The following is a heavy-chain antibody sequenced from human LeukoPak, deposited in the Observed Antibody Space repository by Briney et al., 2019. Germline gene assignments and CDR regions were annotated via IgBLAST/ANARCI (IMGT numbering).Heavy chain of an antibody. CDR3: ARTKYLYVKWELQGGFDY. J-gene: IGHJ4*02. Sequence: ASVKVPCKASGGTFSSYAISWVRQAPGQGLEWMGGIIPIFGTANYAQKFQGRVTITADESTSTAYMELSSLRSEDTAVYYCARTKYLYVKWELQGGFDYWGQGTLVTVSS. V-gene: IGHV1-69*01. CDR2: IIPIFGTA. D-gene: IGHD1-26*01. CDR1: GGTFSSYA.